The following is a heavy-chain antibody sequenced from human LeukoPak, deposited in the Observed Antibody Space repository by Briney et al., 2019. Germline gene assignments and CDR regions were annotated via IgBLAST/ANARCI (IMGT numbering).Heavy chain of an antibody. D-gene: IGHD6-13*01. V-gene: IGHV3-7*01. CDR1: DFTFSSYW. Sequence: GGSLRLSCAASDFTFSSYWMAWVRQAPGKGLEWVANVKQDGSEKYYVDSVKGRFTISRYNPKNSLYLQMNSLRAEDTAVYYCARDAGVAAAGSVFDYWGQGTLVTVSS. J-gene: IGHJ4*02. CDR3: ARDAGVAAAGSVFDY. CDR2: VKQDGSEK.